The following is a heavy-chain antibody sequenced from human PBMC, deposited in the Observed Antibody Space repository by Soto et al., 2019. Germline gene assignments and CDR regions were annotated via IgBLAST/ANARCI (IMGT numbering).Heavy chain of an antibody. CDR1: GGSISSGGYY. D-gene: IGHD6-13*01. CDR3: ARAGAAAGTFYYYYMDV. CDR2: IYYSGST. Sequence: QVQLQESGPGLVKPSQTLSLTCTVSGGSISSGGYYWSWIRQHPGKGLEWIGYIYYSGSTYYNPSLKGRVTISVDTSKNQFSLKLSSVTAADTAVYYCARAGAAAGTFYYYYMDVWGKGTTVTVSS. V-gene: IGHV4-31*03. J-gene: IGHJ6*03.